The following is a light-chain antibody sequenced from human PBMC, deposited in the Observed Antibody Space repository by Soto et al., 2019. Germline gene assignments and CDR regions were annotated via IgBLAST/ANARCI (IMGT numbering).Light chain of an antibody. CDR3: SSYTNINTRACV. V-gene: IGLV2-14*01. Sequence: QSALTQPASVSGSPGQSITISCTGTSSDVAAYNFVSWYQQHPGEVPKLMIYEVTDRPSGVSNRFSGSKSGNTASLTISGLQAEDEAEYYCSSYTNINTRACVFGTGTKLTVL. CDR1: SSDVAAYNF. J-gene: IGLJ1*01. CDR2: EVT.